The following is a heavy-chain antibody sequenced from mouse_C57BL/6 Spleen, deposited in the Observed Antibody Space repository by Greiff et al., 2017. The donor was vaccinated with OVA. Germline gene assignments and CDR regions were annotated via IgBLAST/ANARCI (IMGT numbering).Heavy chain of an antibody. Sequence: VQLQQSGPELVKPGASVKISCKASGYAFSSSWMNWVKQRPGKGLEWIGRIYPGDGDTNYNGKFKGKATLTADKSSSTAYMQLSSLTSEDSAVYFCARTFYYYGSSPFAYWGQGTLVTVSA. J-gene: IGHJ3*01. CDR2: IYPGDGDT. D-gene: IGHD1-1*01. CDR1: GYAFSSSW. CDR3: ARTFYYYGSSPFAY. V-gene: IGHV1-82*01.